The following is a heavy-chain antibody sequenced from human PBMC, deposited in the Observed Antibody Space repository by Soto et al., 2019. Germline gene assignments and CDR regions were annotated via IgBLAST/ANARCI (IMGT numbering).Heavy chain of an antibody. CDR2: ISGSGGST. CDR1: GFTFSSYA. Sequence: GWSLRLSCAASGFTFSSYAMSWVRQAPGKGLEWVSSISGSGGSTYYADSVKGRFTISRDNSKNTLYLQMNSLRAEDTAVYYCAKHGVDTAMVYYFDYWGQGTLVTVSS. D-gene: IGHD5-18*01. V-gene: IGHV3-23*01. CDR3: AKHGVDTAMVYYFDY. J-gene: IGHJ4*02.